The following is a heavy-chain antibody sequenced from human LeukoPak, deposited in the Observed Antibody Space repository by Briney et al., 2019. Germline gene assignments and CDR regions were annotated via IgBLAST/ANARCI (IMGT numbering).Heavy chain of an antibody. V-gene: IGHV3-23*01. CDR1: GFTFSSYA. J-gene: IGHJ4*02. CDR3: AKDFCSTTSCRFDY. Sequence: GGSLRLSCAASGFTFSSYAMSWVRQAPGKGLEWVSVISGSGDSTYYADSVKGRFTISRDKSKNTLYLQMNSLRAEDTAMYYCAKDFCSTTSCRFDYWVQGTLVTVSS. D-gene: IGHD2-2*01. CDR2: ISGSGDST.